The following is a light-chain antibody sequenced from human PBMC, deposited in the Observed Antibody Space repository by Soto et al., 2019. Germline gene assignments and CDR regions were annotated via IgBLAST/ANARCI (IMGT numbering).Light chain of an antibody. CDR3: ENWANNIWV. CDR2: LEGTGRY. CDR1: SGYGSYI. Sequence: QLVLTQSSSASASLGSSVKLTCTLSSGYGSYIVAWHQLKPGKAPRYLMKLEGTGRYNKGSGVPDRFSGSSSGPDRYLIISNLQSEDEADYYCENWANNIWVFGGGTKLTVL. J-gene: IGLJ3*02. V-gene: IGLV4-60*03.